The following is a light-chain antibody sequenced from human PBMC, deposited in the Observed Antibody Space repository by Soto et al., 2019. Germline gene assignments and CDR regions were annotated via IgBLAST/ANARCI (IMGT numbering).Light chain of an antibody. Sequence: EIVLTQSPGTLSLSPGERATLSCGASQSVSSNYLAWFQQKPGQAPRLLIYGTSSRATGIPDRFSGSGSGTDFTLTISRLEPEDFAVYYCHQYGTSPLTFGGGTKVEIK. CDR2: GTS. V-gene: IGKV3-20*01. J-gene: IGKJ4*01. CDR3: HQYGTSPLT. CDR1: QSVSSNY.